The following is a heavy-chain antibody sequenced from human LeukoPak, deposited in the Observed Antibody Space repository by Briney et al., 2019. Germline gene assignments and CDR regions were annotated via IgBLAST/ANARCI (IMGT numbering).Heavy chain of an antibody. V-gene: IGHV1-2*02. Sequence: GASVQVSCKTSGYTFTVKFLHWLRQAPGQGLEWMGGIEPNSGGAVYGQNFRGRVTVTRDTSVSTAYMELSRLRSDDTAVYYCAIENYYDSSGYSKAFDYWGQGTLVTVSS. J-gene: IGHJ4*02. D-gene: IGHD3-22*01. CDR3: AIENYYDSSGYSKAFDY. CDR1: GYTFTVKF. CDR2: IEPNSGGA.